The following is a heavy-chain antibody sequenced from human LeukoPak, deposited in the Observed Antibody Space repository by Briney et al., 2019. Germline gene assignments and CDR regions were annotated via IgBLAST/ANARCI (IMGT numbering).Heavy chain of an antibody. CDR3: AKDVVYNLVRGGDYYGMDV. CDR2: ISVSGGTI. J-gene: IGHJ6*02. V-gene: IGHV3-23*01. CDR1: GFTFSSYA. D-gene: IGHD3-10*01. Sequence: GGSLRLSCAASGFTFSSYAMSWVRQAPGKGLEWVSTISVSGGTIYYVDSVKGRFTISRDNSKNTLYLQMNSLRAEDTAVYHCAKDVVYNLVRGGDYYGMDVWGQGTTVTVSS.